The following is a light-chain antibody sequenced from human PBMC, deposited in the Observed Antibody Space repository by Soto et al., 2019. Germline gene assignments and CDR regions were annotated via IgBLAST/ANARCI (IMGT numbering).Light chain of an antibody. CDR3: QQYNNWPIT. CDR2: GAS. CDR1: QSVSSTY. Sequence: EIVLTQSPGTQSLSPGERASLSCRASQSVSSTYLAWFQQKPGQAPRLLIYGASTRATGIPARFSGSGSETDFTLTISSLRSEDSAVYHCQQYNNWPITFGQGTRLEIK. V-gene: IGKV3-15*01. J-gene: IGKJ5*01.